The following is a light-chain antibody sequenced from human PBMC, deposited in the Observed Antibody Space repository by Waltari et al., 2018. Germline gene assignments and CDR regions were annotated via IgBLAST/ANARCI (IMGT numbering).Light chain of an antibody. CDR1: QSVRSSY. J-gene: IGKJ4*01. V-gene: IGKV3-20*01. CDR3: QQYGTAPLT. CDR2: GAS. Sequence: DIVLTQSPGTLSLSPGDRATLSCRASQSVRSSYLAWYQQKPGQAPRLLIYGASSRATGIPDRFSGSGSGTDFTLTISRLEPEDFAVYYCQQYGTAPLTFGGGTKVEI.